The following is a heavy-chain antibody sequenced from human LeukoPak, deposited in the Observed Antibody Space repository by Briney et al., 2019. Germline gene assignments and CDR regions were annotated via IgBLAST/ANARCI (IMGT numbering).Heavy chain of an antibody. Sequence: GASVKVSCEASGYTFTSYGISWVRQAPGQGLEWMGWISAYNGNTNYAQKLQGRVTMTTDTSTSTAYMELRSLRSDDTAVYYCARDPDYGDLGWFDPWGQGTLVTVSS. CDR3: ARDPDYGDLGWFDP. CDR1: GYTFTSYG. V-gene: IGHV1-18*01. CDR2: ISAYNGNT. D-gene: IGHD4-17*01. J-gene: IGHJ5*02.